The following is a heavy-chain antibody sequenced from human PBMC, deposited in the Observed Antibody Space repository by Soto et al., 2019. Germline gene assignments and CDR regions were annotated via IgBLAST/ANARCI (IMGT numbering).Heavy chain of an antibody. CDR1: GGSFSGYY. CDR2: IDHSGST. D-gene: IGHD5-12*01. Sequence: QVQLQQWGAGLLKPSETLSLTCAVYGGSFSGYYWSWIRQPPGKGLEWIGEIDHSGSTNYNPSLKSRVTISVDTSKTQFSLKLSSVTAADTAVYYCARGGYSGYARWGQGTLVTVSS. CDR3: ARGGYSGYAR. V-gene: IGHV4-34*01. J-gene: IGHJ4*02.